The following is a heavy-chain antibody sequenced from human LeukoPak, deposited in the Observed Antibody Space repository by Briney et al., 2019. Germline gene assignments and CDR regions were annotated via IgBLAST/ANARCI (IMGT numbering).Heavy chain of an antibody. Sequence: GGSLRLSCVASGFPFSDNNMHWVRQAPGKGLEWLMFIDDYGSNKNYADSVKGRFTISRDNSKNTVYLQMNSLRAEDTAVYYCGSGVIFYDSSGRNYWGQGTLVTVSS. V-gene: IGHV3-30*02. CDR1: GFPFSDNN. CDR2: IDDYGSNK. D-gene: IGHD3-22*01. J-gene: IGHJ4*02. CDR3: GSGVIFYDSSGRNY.